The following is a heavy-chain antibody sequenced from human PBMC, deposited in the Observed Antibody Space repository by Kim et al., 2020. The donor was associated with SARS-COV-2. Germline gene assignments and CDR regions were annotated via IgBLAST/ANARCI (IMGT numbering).Heavy chain of an antibody. D-gene: IGHD2-2*03. CDR2: INHSGST. CDR3: ARLDIVVVPAAKVDYYYGMDV. CDR1: GGSFSGYY. Sequence: SETLSLTCAVYGGSFSGYYWSWIRQPPGKGLEWIGEINHSGSTNYNPSLKSRVTISVDTSKNQFSLKLSSVTAADTAVYYCARLDIVVVPAAKVDYYYGMDVWGQGTTVTVSS. J-gene: IGHJ6*02. V-gene: IGHV4-34*01.